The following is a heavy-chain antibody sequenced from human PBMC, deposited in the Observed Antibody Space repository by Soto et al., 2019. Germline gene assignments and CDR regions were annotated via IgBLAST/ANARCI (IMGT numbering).Heavy chain of an antibody. V-gene: IGHV1-3*01. D-gene: IGHD2-15*01. Sequence: ASVKVSCKASGYTFTRYTMNWVRQAPGQRLEWMGWINPDNGNTKSSQKFQDRVIITRDTSASTAYMDLSSLRSEDTAVYYCARGIATGELDPWGQETLLTVSS. CDR2: INPDNGNT. CDR3: ARGIATGELDP. J-gene: IGHJ5*02. CDR1: GYTFTRYT.